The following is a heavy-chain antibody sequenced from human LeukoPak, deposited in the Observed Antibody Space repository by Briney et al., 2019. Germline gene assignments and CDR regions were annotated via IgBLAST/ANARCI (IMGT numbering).Heavy chain of an antibody. D-gene: IGHD2-21*01. Sequence: ASVKVSSKASGYTFSSYGISWLRQAPGQRLEWMGWISAYNGNTNYAQKFQGRVTMTTDTSTSTLYMEVRRLRSDATAVYYCARDHGHKSVDYWGQGTLVTVSS. CDR2: ISAYNGNT. CDR3: ARDHGHKSVDY. V-gene: IGHV1-18*01. J-gene: IGHJ4*02. CDR1: GYTFSSYG.